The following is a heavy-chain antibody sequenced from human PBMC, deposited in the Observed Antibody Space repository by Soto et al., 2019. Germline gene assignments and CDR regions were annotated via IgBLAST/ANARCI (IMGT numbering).Heavy chain of an antibody. Sequence: GASVKVSCKASGYIFTSYAITWVRQAPGQGVEWMGGIIPIFGSANYAQNFQGRVTITADESTRTAYMELSSLRSEDTAVYYCAKGTTVFGAVVHYYYYGLDSWGQGTTVTSP. D-gene: IGHD3-3*01. CDR2: IIPIFGSA. CDR1: GYIFTSYA. CDR3: AKGTTVFGAVVHYYYYGLDS. J-gene: IGHJ6*02. V-gene: IGHV1-69*13.